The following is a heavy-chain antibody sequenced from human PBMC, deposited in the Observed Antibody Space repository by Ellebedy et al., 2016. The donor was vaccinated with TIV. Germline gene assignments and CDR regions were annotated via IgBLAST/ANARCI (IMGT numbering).Heavy chain of an antibody. CDR3: VRDGAYGDYSPGYYGMDV. Sequence: GGSLRLSCAASGFTFNSYWMSWVRQAPGKGLEWVANINQDGSRIYYVDSVKDRFNISRDNAKNSGYLRMNTLRVEDTAVYHCVRDGAYGDYSPGYYGMDVWGQGTTVTVSS. J-gene: IGHJ6*02. V-gene: IGHV3-7*03. CDR1: GFTFNSYW. CDR2: INQDGSRI. D-gene: IGHD3-22*01.